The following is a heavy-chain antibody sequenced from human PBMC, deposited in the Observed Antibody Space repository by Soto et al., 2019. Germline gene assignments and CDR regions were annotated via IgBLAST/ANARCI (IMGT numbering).Heavy chain of an antibody. J-gene: IGHJ4*02. CDR2: ISSGSSNI. D-gene: IGHD2-15*01. V-gene: IGHV3-21*01. Sequence: EVQLVESGGGLVKPGGSLTLSCAASGFAFRSYNMNWVRQAPGKGLEWVASISSGSSNIYYADSVKGRFTISRDNAKNSLFLQMDSLRADDSAVYYCASATVVAATFEFWGQGTLVTVSS. CDR3: ASATVVAATFEF. CDR1: GFAFRSYN.